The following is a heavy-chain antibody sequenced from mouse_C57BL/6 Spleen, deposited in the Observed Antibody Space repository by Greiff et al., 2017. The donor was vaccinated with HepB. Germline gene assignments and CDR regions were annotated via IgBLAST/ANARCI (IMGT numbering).Heavy chain of an antibody. J-gene: IGHJ4*01. CDR1: GFTFSDYY. V-gene: IGHV5-12*01. CDR3: ARQGLRRDYYAMDY. CDR2: ISNGGGST. D-gene: IGHD2-4*01. Sequence: EVKLVESGGGLVQPGGSLKLSCAASGFTFSDYYMYWVRQTPEKRLEWVAYISNGGGSTYYPDTVKGRFTISRDNAKNTLYLQMSRLKSEDTAMYYCARQGLRRDYYAMDYWGQGTSVTVSS.